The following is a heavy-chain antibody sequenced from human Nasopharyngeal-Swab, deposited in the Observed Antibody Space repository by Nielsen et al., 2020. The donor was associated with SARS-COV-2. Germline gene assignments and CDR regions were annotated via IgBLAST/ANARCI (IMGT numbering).Heavy chain of an antibody. D-gene: IGHD3-10*01. CDR3: ARDFSGFPVSDYYYGMDV. Sequence: SETLSLTCTVSGGSISSYYWSWIRQPAGKGLEWIGRIYTSGSTNYNPSLKSRVTMSVDTSKNQFSLKLSSVTDADTAVYYCARDFSGFPVSDYYYGMDVWGQGTTVTVSS. J-gene: IGHJ6*02. V-gene: IGHV4-4*07. CDR1: GGSISSYY. CDR2: IYTSGST.